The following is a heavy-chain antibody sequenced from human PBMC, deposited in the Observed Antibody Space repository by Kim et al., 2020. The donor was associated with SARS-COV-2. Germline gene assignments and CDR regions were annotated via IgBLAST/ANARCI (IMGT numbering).Heavy chain of an antibody. J-gene: IGHJ4*02. CDR2: IYYSGST. D-gene: IGHD3-22*01. CDR1: GGSISSSSYY. CDR3: ARHYSYDSSGYDY. V-gene: IGHV4-39*01. Sequence: SETLSLTCTVSGGSISSSSYYWGWIRQPPGKGLEWIGSIYYSGSTYYNPSLKCRVTISVDTSKNQFSLKLSSVTAADTAVYYCARHYSYDSSGYDYWGQGTLVTVSS.